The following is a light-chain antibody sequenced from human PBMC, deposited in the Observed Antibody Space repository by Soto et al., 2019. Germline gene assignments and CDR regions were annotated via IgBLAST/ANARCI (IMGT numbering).Light chain of an antibody. CDR3: QQYGTSPRT. Sequence: EIVLTQAPGTLSLSAGERATLSCRASQSVSSSYLAWYQQKRGQAPRLLIYGASNRATGIPDRFSGSGSGTDFTLTISRLEPEDFVVYYCQQYGTSPRTFGQGPKVDIK. CDR1: QSVSSSY. V-gene: IGKV3-20*01. J-gene: IGKJ1*01. CDR2: GAS.